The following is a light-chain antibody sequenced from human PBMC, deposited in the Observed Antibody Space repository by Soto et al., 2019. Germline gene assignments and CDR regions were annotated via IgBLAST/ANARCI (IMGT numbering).Light chain of an antibody. J-gene: IGKJ4*01. V-gene: IGKV3-20*01. CDR1: QSIGSSY. CDR2: GAS. Sequence: EIVLTQSPGTLSLSPGERATLSCRASQSIGSSYLAWYQQKPGQAPRLLIYGASNRATGSPDRFSGSASGADFTLTISRLEPEDFAVYYCQQYDSSFGGGTKVEIK. CDR3: QQYDSS.